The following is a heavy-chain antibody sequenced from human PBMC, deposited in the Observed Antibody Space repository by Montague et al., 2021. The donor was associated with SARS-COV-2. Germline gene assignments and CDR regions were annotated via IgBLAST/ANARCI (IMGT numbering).Heavy chain of an antibody. V-gene: IGHV4-34*01. Sequence: SETLSLTCAVYGGSFSGYYWSWIRQPPGKGLEWIGEINHSGSTNYNPSLRSRVTISVDTTKNQFSLKLSCVTAADTAVYYCAGGPRITMLVVVITDIWFDPWGQGTRVTVSS. CDR3: AGGPRITMLVVVITDIWFDP. D-gene: IGHD3-22*01. CDR1: GGSFSGYY. CDR2: INHSGST. J-gene: IGHJ5*02.